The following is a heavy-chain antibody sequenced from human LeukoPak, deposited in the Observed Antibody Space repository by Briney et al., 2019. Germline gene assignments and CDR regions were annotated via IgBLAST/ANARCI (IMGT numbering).Heavy chain of an antibody. Sequence: SETLSLTCTVSGDSISTSNSYWGWIRQPPGKGLEWIGSIYYGGNTYYNASLKSRVTISVDTSKNQFSLKLTSVTAADTAVYYCARGGAAAGLYNWFDPWGQGTLVTVSS. J-gene: IGHJ5*02. CDR3: ARGGAAAGLYNWFDP. D-gene: IGHD6-13*01. V-gene: IGHV4-39*01. CDR2: IYYGGNT. CDR1: GDSISTSNSY.